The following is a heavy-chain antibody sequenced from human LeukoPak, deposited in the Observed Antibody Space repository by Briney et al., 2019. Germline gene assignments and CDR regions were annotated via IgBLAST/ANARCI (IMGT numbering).Heavy chain of an antibody. CDR2: ISANSRST. J-gene: IGHJ4*02. D-gene: IGHD3-10*01. CDR3: AKVDGSGNYYPEY. CDR1: GFTFTNYA. V-gene: IGHV3-23*01. Sequence: GGSLRLSCAASGFTFTNYAMSWVRQAPGKGLEWISAISANSRSTYYADSVKGRFTISRDDSKNTLFLQMNSLRAEDTAIYYCAKVDGSGNYYPEYWGQGTLVTVSS.